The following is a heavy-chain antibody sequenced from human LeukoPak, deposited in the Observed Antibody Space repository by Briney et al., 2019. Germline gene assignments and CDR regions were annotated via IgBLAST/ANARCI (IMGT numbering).Heavy chain of an antibody. CDR2: INQDGSSI. J-gene: IGHJ6*03. CDR1: GFTFSSYW. Sequence: PGGSLRLSCAVYGFTFSSYWMGWVRQAPGKGLAWMANINQDGSSIYYEDSVKGRFTISRDNAEKSVFLQMNTLGAEDTAVYFCARLGPVSKDHYMDVGGKGTTVTIAS. V-gene: IGHV3-7*01. CDR3: ARLGPVSKDHYMDV. D-gene: IGHD4-17*01.